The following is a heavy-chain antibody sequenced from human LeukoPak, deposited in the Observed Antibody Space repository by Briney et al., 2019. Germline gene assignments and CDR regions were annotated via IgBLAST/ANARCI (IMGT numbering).Heavy chain of an antibody. Sequence: SETLSLTCTVSGGSIISYYWSWIRQPPGKGLEWIGYIYYSGSTNYNPSLKSRVTISVDTSKNQFSLKLSSVTAADTAVYYCARDRSGSYFHDAFDIWGQGTMVTVSS. J-gene: IGHJ3*02. D-gene: IGHD1-26*01. CDR3: ARDRSGSYFHDAFDI. CDR2: IYYSGST. V-gene: IGHV4-59*01. CDR1: GGSIISYY.